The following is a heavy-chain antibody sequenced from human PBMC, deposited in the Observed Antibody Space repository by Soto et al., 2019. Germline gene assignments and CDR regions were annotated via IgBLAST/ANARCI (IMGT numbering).Heavy chain of an antibody. Sequence: ASVKVSCKASGYTFTSYAMHWVRQAPGQRLEWMGWINAGNGNTKYSQXXXXXXXXXXXTSAXTAYMELSSLRSEDTAVYYRARDVAAADYWGQGTPVTVSS. CDR2: INAGNGNT. CDR1: GYTFTSYA. CDR3: ARDVAAADY. J-gene: IGHJ4*02. D-gene: IGHD6-13*01. V-gene: IGHV1-3*01.